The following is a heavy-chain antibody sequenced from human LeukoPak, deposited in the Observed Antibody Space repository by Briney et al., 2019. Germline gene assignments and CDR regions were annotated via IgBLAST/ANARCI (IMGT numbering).Heavy chain of an antibody. CDR1: GGSISSYY. D-gene: IGHD2-21*02. CDR2: IYTSGST. Sequence: SETLSLTCTVSGGSISSYYWSWIRQPAGKGLEWIGRIYTSGSTNYNPSLKSRVTISVDTSKNQFSLKLSSVTAADTAVYYCARGGGDCGGDCYSGDYWGQGTLVTVSS. J-gene: IGHJ4*02. CDR3: ARGGGDCGGDCYSGDY. V-gene: IGHV4-4*07.